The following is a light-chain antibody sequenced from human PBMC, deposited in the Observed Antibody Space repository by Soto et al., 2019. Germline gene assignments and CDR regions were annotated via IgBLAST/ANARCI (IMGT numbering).Light chain of an antibody. V-gene: IGLV2-14*01. J-gene: IGLJ1*01. Sequence: LTQPASVSGSPGQSITISCTGTSSDVGSYHYVSWFQQHPGKAPKLIIFEVSDRPSGVSTRFSGSKSGDTASLTISGLQADDEADYYCSSYTTSSTVVFGTGTKVTVL. CDR1: SSDVGSYHY. CDR3: SSYTTSSTVV. CDR2: EVS.